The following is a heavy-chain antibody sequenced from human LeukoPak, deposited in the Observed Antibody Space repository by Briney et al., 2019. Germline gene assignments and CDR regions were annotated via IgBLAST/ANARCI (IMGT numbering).Heavy chain of an antibody. D-gene: IGHD3-16*02. CDR2: INPNSGGT. CDR3: ARRASPIMITFGGVIRSGFDY. V-gene: IGHV1-2*02. J-gene: IGHJ4*02. Sequence: ASVKVSCKASGYTFTGYYMHWVRQAPGQGLEWMGRINPNSGGTNYAQKFQGRVTMTRDTSISTAYMELSGLRSDDTAVYYCARRASPIMITFGGVIRSGFDYWGQGTLVTVSS. CDR1: GYTFTGYY.